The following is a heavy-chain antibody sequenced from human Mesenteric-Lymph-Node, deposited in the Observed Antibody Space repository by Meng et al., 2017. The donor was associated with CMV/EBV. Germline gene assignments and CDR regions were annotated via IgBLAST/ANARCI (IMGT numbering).Heavy chain of an antibody. CDR3: ARDHDSSGYPHAFDI. Sequence: SETLSLTCTVSVTSISDGPISSSNNHWGWIRQPPGKGLEWIGSIDYTGSTYYNPSLKSRVTISVDTSNNHFSLRLTSVTAADTAVYYCARDHDSSGYPHAFDIWGEGTMVTVSS. J-gene: IGHJ3*02. CDR2: IDYTGST. D-gene: IGHD3-22*01. V-gene: IGHV4-39*07. CDR1: VTSISDGPISSSNNH.